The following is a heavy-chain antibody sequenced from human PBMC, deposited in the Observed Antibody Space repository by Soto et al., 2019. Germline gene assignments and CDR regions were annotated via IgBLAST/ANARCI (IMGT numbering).Heavy chain of an antibody. V-gene: IGHV1-2*04. CDR2: VDPNGGGS. J-gene: IGHJ4*02. CDR3: ATWVDYGDFEGFDC. D-gene: IGHD4-17*01. CDR1: GYSFTDYK. Sequence: EASVKVSCKTSGYSFTDYKLHWVRQAPGQGLEWMGWVDPNGGGSNSAQKFQGSVTMTWDTSITTAYLDLTRLTTNDTATYFCATWVDYGDFEGFDCWGQATLVTVSS.